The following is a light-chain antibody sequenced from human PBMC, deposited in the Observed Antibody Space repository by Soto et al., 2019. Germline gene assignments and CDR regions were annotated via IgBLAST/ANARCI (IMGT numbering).Light chain of an antibody. J-gene: IGLJ1*01. Sequence: QSVLTQPPSSSGSPGQSVTISCTGTSSDVGGDNYVSWYQQHPGKAPKLVICGVNKRPSGVPDRFSGSKSGNTASLTVSGLQAEDAADYYCSSYAGNNDYVFGTGTKVTVL. CDR3: SSYAGNNDYV. CDR1: SSDVGGDNY. V-gene: IGLV2-8*01. CDR2: GVN.